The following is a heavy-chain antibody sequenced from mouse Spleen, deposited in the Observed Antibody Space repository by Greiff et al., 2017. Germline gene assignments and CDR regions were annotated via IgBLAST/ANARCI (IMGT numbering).Heavy chain of an antibody. J-gene: IGHJ2*01. V-gene: IGHV5-4*03. CDR2: ISDGGSYT. D-gene: IGHD2-3*01. CDR1: GFTFSSYA. Sequence: EVMLVESGGGLVKPGGSLKLSCAASGFTFSSYAMSWVRQTPEKRLEWVATISDGGSYTYYPDNVKGRSTISRDNAKNNLYLQMSHLKSEDTAMCYCARGDGYSYYFDYWGQGTTLTSSS. CDR3: ARGDGYSYYFDY.